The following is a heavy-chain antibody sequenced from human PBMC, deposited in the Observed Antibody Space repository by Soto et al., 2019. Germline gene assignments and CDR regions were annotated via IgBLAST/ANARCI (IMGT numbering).Heavy chain of an antibody. CDR1: GYSFTSYW. CDR2: IYPGDSDT. V-gene: IGHV5-51*01. Sequence: GSLKISCKGCGYSFTSYWIGWVRQMPGKGLEWKGIIYPGDSDTRYSPSFQGQVTISADKSISTAYLQWSSLKASDTAMYYCARLDGGSSAHLYYYYGMDVWGQGTTVTVSS. J-gene: IGHJ6*02. D-gene: IGHD6-6*01. CDR3: ARLDGGSSAHLYYYYGMDV.